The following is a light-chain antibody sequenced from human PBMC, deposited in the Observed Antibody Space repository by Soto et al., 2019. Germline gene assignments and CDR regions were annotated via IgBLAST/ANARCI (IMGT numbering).Light chain of an antibody. J-gene: IGLJ1*01. CDR1: SSNIGSNY. Sequence: QSVLTQPPSASGTPGQRVTTSCSGSSSNIGSNYVYWYQQLPGTAPKLLIYRNNQRPSGVPDRFSGSKSGTSASLAISGLRSEDEADYYCAAWDGSLSGSYVFGTGTKVT. CDR3: AAWDGSLSGSYV. CDR2: RNN. V-gene: IGLV1-47*01.